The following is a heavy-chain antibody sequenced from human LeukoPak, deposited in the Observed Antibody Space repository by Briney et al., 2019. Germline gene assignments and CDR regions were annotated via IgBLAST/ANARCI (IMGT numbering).Heavy chain of an antibody. CDR1: GGSISSSSYY. V-gene: IGHV4-39*01. D-gene: IGHD3-22*01. CDR3: ARLTSYDSSGYYYPSYNWFDP. CDR2: IYYGGST. Sequence: SETLSLTCTVSGGSISSSSYYWGWIRQPPGRGLEWIGSIYYGGSTYYNPSLKSRVTISVDTSKNQFSLKLSSVTAADTAVYYCARLTSYDSSGYYYPSYNWFDPWGQGTLVTVSS. J-gene: IGHJ5*02.